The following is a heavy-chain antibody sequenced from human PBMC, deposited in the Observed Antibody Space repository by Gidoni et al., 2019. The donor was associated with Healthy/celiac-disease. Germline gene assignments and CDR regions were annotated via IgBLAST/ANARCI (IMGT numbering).Heavy chain of an antibody. D-gene: IGHD1-26*01. CDR3: ARGGGCYFFDY. CDR1: GGSFSGYY. Sequence: QVQLQQWGAGLLKPSETLSLTCAVYGGSFSGYYWSWIRQPPGKGLEWIGEINHSGSTNYNPSLKSRVTISVDTSKNQFSLKLSSVTAADTAVYYCARGGGCYFFDYWGQGTLVTVSS. CDR2: INHSGST. V-gene: IGHV4-34*01. J-gene: IGHJ4*02.